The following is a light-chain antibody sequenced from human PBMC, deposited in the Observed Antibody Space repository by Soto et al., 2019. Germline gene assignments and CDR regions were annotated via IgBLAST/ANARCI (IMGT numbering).Light chain of an antibody. CDR2: GAS. V-gene: IGKV3-15*01. CDR1: QSVSSN. CDR3: QQYNNWPPWT. J-gene: IGKJ1*01. Sequence: EIVMTQSPATLSVSPGERATLSFRSSQSVSSNLAWYQQIPGQAPRLLIYGASTRATGIPVRFSGSGSETEFTLTISSLQSEDFAVYYCQQYNNWPPWTFGQGTKVDIK.